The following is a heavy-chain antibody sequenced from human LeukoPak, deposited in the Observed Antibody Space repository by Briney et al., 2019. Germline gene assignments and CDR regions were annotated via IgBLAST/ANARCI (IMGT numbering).Heavy chain of an antibody. J-gene: IGHJ4*02. Sequence: PSETLSHTCGVSGGAFSDYYWSWIRQAPGKGLEWIGEMIQSGSSNYNPSLRSRVTISGDTSRNQFSLKLNSLTAADTAVYYCARGNIVATILGGLHGTTAFDFWGQGILVTVSS. CDR1: GGAFSDYY. D-gene: IGHD5-12*01. V-gene: IGHV4-34*01. CDR2: MIQSGSS. CDR3: ARGNIVATILGGLHGTTAFDF.